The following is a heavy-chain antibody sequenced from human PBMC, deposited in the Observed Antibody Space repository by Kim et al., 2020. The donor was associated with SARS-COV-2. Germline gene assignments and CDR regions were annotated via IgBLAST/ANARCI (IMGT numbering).Heavy chain of an antibody. D-gene: IGHD4-17*01. CDR1: GGSISSYY. CDR3: AGGRPHDYGDYLWYFDY. V-gene: IGHV4-59*01. Sequence: SETLSLTCTVSGGSISSYYWRWIRQPPGKGLEWIGYISYSGSTNYNPSLKSRVTISVDTSKNQFSLKLSSVTAADTAVYYCAGGRPHDYGDYLWYFDYWGQGTLVTVSS. J-gene: IGHJ4*02. CDR2: ISYSGST.